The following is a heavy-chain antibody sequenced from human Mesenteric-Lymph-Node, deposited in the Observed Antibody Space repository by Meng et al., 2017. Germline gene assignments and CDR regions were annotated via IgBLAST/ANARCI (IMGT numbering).Heavy chain of an antibody. CDR2: IYYSGNT. J-gene: IGHJ4*02. CDR1: GGSVSSGSYY. CDR3: ASWVGATKFDY. V-gene: IGHV4-61*01. Sequence: QARLQESGPGLVRPSETLSLTCTVSGGSVSSGSYYWTWIRQPPGKGLEWIGYIYYSGNTNYNPSLKSRVTISVDTSKNQFSLNLSSVTAADTAIYYCASWVGATKFDYWGQGTLVTVSS. D-gene: IGHD1-26*01.